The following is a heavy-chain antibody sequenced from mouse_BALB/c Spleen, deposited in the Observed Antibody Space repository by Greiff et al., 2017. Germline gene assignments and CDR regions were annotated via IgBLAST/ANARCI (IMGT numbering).Heavy chain of an antibody. V-gene: IGHV3-6*02. Sequence: EVKLVESGPGLVKPSQSLSLTCSVTGYSITSGYYWNWIRQFPGNKLEWMGYISYDGSNNYNPSLKNRISITRDTSKNQFFLKLNSVTTEDTATYYCARGGVDSDYYAMDYWGQGTSVTVSS. CDR3: ARGGVDSDYYAMDY. CDR2: ISYDGSN. J-gene: IGHJ4*01. D-gene: IGHD1-1*02. CDR1: GYSITSGYY.